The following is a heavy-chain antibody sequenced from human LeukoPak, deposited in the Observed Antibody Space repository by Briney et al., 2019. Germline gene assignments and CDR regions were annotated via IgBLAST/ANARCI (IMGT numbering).Heavy chain of an antibody. J-gene: IGHJ4*02. CDR3: AKDQEGATDY. CDR2: ISYDGSTK. CDR1: GFTFSRYG. V-gene: IGHV3-30*18. D-gene: IGHD1-26*01. Sequence: GGSLRLSCAASGFTFSRYGIHWVRQAPGKGLEWVAVISYDGSTKYYAESVKGRFTISRDNSKNTLYLQMNSMRAEATAVYYCAKDQEGATDYWGQGTLVTVSS.